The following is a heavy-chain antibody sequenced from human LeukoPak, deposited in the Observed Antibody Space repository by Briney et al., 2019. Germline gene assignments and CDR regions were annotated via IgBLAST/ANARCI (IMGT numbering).Heavy chain of an antibody. J-gene: IGHJ4*02. Sequence: PSETLSLTCTVSGGSISSSSYYWGWIRQPPGKGLEWIGSIYYSGSTYYNPSLKSRVTISVDTSKNQFSLKLSSVTAADTAVYYCARVRANGIYYFDYWGQGTLVTVSS. D-gene: IGHD1-1*01. V-gene: IGHV4-39*01. CDR3: ARVRANGIYYFDY. CDR2: IYYSGST. CDR1: GGSISSSSYY.